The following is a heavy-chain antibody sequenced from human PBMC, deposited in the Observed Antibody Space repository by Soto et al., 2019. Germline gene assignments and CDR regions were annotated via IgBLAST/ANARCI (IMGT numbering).Heavy chain of an antibody. D-gene: IGHD2-8*01. CDR1: GGSISSYY. V-gene: IGHV4-59*01. CDR3: ARGPDIVLMVYAIPEDYYYYYMDV. CDR2: IYYSGST. Sequence: SETLSLTCTASGGSISSYYWSWIRQPPGKGLEWIGYIYYSGSTNYNPSLKSRVTISVDTSKNQFSLKLSSVTAADTAVYYCARGPDIVLMVYAIPEDYYYYYMDVWGKGTTVTVSS. J-gene: IGHJ6*03.